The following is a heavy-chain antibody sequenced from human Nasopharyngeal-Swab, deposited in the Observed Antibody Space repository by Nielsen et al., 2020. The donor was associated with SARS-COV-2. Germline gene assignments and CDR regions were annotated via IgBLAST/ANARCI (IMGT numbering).Heavy chain of an antibody. V-gene: IGHV4-34*01. J-gene: IGHJ6*03. D-gene: IGHD2-2*01. Sequence: PGKGPEWIAEINHSGSTNCNPSLKSRVTLSVDTSMNQVSLEVSSVTAADTAVYYCARGLSGIVPAPILGLGPYHYYYYMDVWGKGTTVTVSS. CDR3: ARGLSGIVPAPILGLGPYHYYYYMDV. CDR2: INHSGST.